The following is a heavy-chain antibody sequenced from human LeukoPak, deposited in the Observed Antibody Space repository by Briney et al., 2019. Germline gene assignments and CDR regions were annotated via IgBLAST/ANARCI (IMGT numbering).Heavy chain of an antibody. CDR3: ARYGGNFYWYFGL. D-gene: IGHD4-23*01. CDR2: INHSGST. CDR1: GGSISSYY. Sequence: SETLSLTCTVSGGSISSYYWSWIRQPPGKGLEWIGEINHSGSTNYNPSLKSRVTISIDTSKNQFSLKLSSVTAADTAVYYCARYGGNFYWYFGLWGRGTLVTVSS. V-gene: IGHV4-34*01. J-gene: IGHJ2*01.